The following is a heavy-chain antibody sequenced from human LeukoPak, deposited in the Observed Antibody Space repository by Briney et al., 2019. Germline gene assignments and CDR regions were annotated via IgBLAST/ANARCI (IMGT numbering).Heavy chain of an antibody. CDR1: GGSISSYY. V-gene: IGHV4-4*07. CDR3: ARAPEPITMIAILFNDAFDI. CDR2: IYTSGST. Sequence: SETLSLTCTVSGGSISSYYWSWIRQPAGKGLEWIGRIYTSGSTNYNPSLKSRVTMSVDTSKNQFSLKLSSVTAADTAVYYCARAPEPITMIAILFNDAFDIWGQGTMVTVSS. J-gene: IGHJ3*02. D-gene: IGHD3-22*01.